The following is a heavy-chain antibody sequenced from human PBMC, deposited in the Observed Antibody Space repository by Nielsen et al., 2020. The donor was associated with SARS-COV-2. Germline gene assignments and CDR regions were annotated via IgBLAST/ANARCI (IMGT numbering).Heavy chain of an antibody. Sequence: SLKISCAASGFTFDDYAMHWVRQDPGKGLEWVSGISWNSGSIGYADSVKGRFTISRDNAKNSLYLQMNSLRAEDTALYYCAKDIRYCSGGSCYGYYYYGMDVWGQGTTVTVSS. CDR3: AKDIRYCSGGSCYGYYYYGMDV. V-gene: IGHV3-9*01. J-gene: IGHJ6*02. CDR2: ISWNSGSI. D-gene: IGHD2-15*01. CDR1: GFTFDDYA.